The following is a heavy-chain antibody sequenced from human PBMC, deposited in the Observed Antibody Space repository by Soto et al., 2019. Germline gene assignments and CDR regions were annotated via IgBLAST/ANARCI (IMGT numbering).Heavy chain of an antibody. CDR1: GYTFTGYY. CDR3: AREGGYCSSTSCSPSWFDP. Sequence: ASVKVSCKASGYTFTGYYMHWVRQAPGQGLEWMGWINPNSGGTNYAQKFQGRVTMTRDTSISTAYMELSRLRSDDTAVYYCAREGGYCSSTSCSPSWFDPWGQGTLVTVSS. J-gene: IGHJ5*02. CDR2: INPNSGGT. D-gene: IGHD2-2*01. V-gene: IGHV1-2*02.